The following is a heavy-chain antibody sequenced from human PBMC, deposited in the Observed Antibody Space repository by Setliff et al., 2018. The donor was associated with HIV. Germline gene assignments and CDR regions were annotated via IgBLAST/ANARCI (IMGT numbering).Heavy chain of an antibody. D-gene: IGHD2-8*01. V-gene: IGHV1-69*13. Sequence: SVKVSCKASGDTFSNSAIYWVRQAPGQGLEWMWGIIPLYGTSNYAQKFHGRVAITADELMTTAYMELTSLRSEDTAVYFCASASGYCRSGVCYIGVHKTPDKYYCDSWGQGTLVTAPQ. CDR2: IIPLYGTS. CDR3: ASASGYCRSGVCYIGVHKTPDKYYCDS. J-gene: IGHJ4*02. CDR1: GDTFSNSA.